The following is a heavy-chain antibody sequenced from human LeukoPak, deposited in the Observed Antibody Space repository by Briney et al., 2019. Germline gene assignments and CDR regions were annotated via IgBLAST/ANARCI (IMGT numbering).Heavy chain of an antibody. CDR2: IYPGDSDT. Sequence: GESLKISCKASGYSFSNEWIGWVRQVPGKGLEWMGIIYPGDSDTRYSPSFQGQVTISADKSISTAYLQWSSLKASDTAMYYCARRGSSWYWYFDLWGRGTLVTVSS. CDR3: ARRGSSWYWYFDL. D-gene: IGHD6-13*01. CDR1: GYSFSNEW. J-gene: IGHJ2*01. V-gene: IGHV5-51*01.